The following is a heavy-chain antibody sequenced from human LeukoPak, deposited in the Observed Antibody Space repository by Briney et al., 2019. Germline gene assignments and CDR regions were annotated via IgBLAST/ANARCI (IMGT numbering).Heavy chain of an antibody. CDR2: ISSGGSTI. V-gene: IGHV3-48*02. Sequence: GGSLRLSCAASGFTFSSYSMNWVRPAPGKGLEWVSYISSGGSTIYYADSVKGRFTISRDNAKNSLYLQMTSLRDEDTAVYYCARDSSGWKYYFDYWGQGTLVTVSS. CDR3: ARDSSGWKYYFDY. D-gene: IGHD6-19*01. J-gene: IGHJ4*02. CDR1: GFTFSSYS.